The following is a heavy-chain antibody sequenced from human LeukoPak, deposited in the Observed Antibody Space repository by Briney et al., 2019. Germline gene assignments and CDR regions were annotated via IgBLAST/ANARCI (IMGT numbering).Heavy chain of an antibody. CDR3: ARGPTGAGTFDY. CDR2: IYSGGST. CDR1: GFAVSTNY. V-gene: IGHV3-53*01. Sequence: PGGSLRLSCAASGFAVSTNYMTWVRQAPGKGLEWVSVIYSGGSTYYADSVKGRFTISRDNSKNTLYLQMNSLRAEDTAVYYCARGPTGAGTFDYWGQGTLVTVSS. J-gene: IGHJ4*02. D-gene: IGHD4/OR15-4a*01.